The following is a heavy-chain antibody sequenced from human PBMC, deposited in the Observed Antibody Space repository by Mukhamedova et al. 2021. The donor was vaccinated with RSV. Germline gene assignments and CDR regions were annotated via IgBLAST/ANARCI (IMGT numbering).Heavy chain of an antibody. Sequence: GLEWVSSIGTSSRYIYYADSVKGRFTISRDNAQKSLSLQMDGLRPEDTAIYYCVRASLQYGDYFGHFDLWGQGTLVTVSS. J-gene: IGHJ4*02. CDR2: IGTSSRYI. V-gene: IGHV3-21*01. CDR3: VRASLQYGDYFGHFDL. D-gene: IGHD4-17*01.